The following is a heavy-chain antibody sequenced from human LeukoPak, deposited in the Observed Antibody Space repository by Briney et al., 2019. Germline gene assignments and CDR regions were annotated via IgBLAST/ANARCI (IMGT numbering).Heavy chain of an antibody. V-gene: IGHV5-51*01. J-gene: IGHJ3*02. CDR2: TYPGDSDA. CDR3: ARPYSTGIRDAYDM. CDR1: GYSFTNYW. D-gene: IGHD2-8*02. Sequence: GESLTISCKASGYSFTNYWIAWVRQMPGKGLEWMGTTYPGDSDARYSPSFQGQVTLSVDRSITTAYLQWPSLKASDTAIYYCARPYSTGIRDAYDMWGQGTMVIVSS.